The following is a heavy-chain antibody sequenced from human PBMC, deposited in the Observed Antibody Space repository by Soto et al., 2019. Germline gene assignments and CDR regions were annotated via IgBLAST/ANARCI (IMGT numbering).Heavy chain of an antibody. CDR1: GFTFSSYG. Sequence: QVQLVESGGGVVQPGRSLRLSCAASGFTFSSYGMHWVRQAPGKGLEWVAVISYDGSNKYYADSVKGRFTISRDNSKNTLYLQMNSLRAEDTVVYYCAKGADGSGYYNADYWGQGTLVTVSS. J-gene: IGHJ4*02. D-gene: IGHD3-22*01. CDR3: AKGADGSGYYNADY. V-gene: IGHV3-30*18. CDR2: ISYDGSNK.